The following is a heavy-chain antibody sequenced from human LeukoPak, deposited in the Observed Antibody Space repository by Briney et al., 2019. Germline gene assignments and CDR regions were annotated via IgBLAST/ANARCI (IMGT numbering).Heavy chain of an antibody. J-gene: IGHJ6*02. CDR1: GFTFSSYA. V-gene: IGHV3-23*01. CDR2: ISGSGGST. D-gene: IGHD2-21*02. Sequence: GGSLRLSCAASGFTFSSYAMSWVRQAPGKGLEWVSVISGSGGSTYYADSVKGRFTISRDNSKNTLYLQMNSLRAEDTAVYYCARGEVVTAYYYYGMDVWGQGTTVTVSS. CDR3: ARGEVVTAYYYYGMDV.